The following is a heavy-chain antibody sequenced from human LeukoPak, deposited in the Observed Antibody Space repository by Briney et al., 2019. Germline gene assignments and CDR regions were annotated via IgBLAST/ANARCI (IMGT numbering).Heavy chain of an antibody. D-gene: IGHD2-21*02. J-gene: IGHJ4*02. V-gene: IGHV3-30*02. CDR2: IRYDGSNK. CDR1: GFTFSSYG. Sequence: PGGSLRLSCAASGFTFSSYGMHWVRQAPGKGLEWVAFIRYDGSNKYYADSVKGRFTISRDNSKNTLYLQMNSLRAEDTAVYYCAKDQRAYCGGDCVDFDYWGQGTLVTVSS. CDR3: AKDQRAYCGGDCVDFDY.